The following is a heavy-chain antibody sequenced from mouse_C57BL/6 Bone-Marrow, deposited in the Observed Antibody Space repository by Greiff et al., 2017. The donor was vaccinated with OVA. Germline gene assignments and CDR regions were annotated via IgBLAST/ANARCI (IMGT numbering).Heavy chain of an antibody. Sequence: VQLQQPGAELVKPGASVKMSCKASGYTFTSYWITWVKQRPGQGLEWIGDIYPGSGSTNYNEKFKGKATLTADTSSSTAYMQLSSLTSEDSAVYYCGIWFAYGGQGTLVTVTA. CDR3: GIWFAY. V-gene: IGHV1-55*01. CDR2: IYPGSGST. CDR1: GYTFTSYW. J-gene: IGHJ3*01.